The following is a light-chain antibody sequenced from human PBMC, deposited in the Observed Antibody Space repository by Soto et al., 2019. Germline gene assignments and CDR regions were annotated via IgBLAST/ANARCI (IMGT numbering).Light chain of an antibody. V-gene: IGKV3-15*01. J-gene: IGKJ1*01. Sequence: EIVMTQSPATLSVSPGQRATLSCRASRSVSSSLAWFQQKPGRAPRLLVYGASTRATGIPARFSGSGSGTEFTLTISSLQSDDFATYYCQQYNSYPWTFGQGTKVEIK. CDR2: GAS. CDR3: QQYNSYPWT. CDR1: RSVSSS.